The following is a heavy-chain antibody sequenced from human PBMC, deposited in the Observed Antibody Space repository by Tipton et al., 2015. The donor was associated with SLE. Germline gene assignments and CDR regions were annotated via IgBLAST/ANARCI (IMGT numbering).Heavy chain of an antibody. CDR2: INHSGST. V-gene: IGHV4-30-4*08. J-gene: IGHJ4*02. CDR1: GGSISSGDYY. D-gene: IGHD6-19*01. Sequence: TLSLTCTVSGGSISSGDYYWSWIRQPPGKGLEWIGEINHSGSTYYNPSLKSRVTISVDTSKNQFSLKLSSVTAADTAVYYCARGPEQWLVNPHYFDYWGQGTLVTVSS. CDR3: ARGPEQWLVNPHYFDY.